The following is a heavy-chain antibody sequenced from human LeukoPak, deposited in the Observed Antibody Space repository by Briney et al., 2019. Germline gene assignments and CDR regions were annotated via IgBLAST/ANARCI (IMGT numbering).Heavy chain of an antibody. D-gene: IGHD3-10*01. CDR2: IYYSGST. CDR3: ARENYYGSGVNDY. Sequence: SETLSLTCTVSGGSISSSSYYWSWIRQPPGKGLEWIGYIYYSGSTNYNPSLKSRVTISVDTSKNQLSLKLSSVTAADTAVYYCARENYYGSGVNDYWGQGTLVTVSS. CDR1: GGSISSSSYY. V-gene: IGHV4-61*01. J-gene: IGHJ4*02.